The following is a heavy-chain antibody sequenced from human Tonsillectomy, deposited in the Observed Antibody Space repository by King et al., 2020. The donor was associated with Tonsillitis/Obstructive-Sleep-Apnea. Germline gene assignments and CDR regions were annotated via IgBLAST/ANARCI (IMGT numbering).Heavy chain of an antibody. CDR1: GFTFDDYG. CDR3: ARVSRSSPSWGDAFDI. CDR2: INWNGAST. J-gene: IGHJ3*02. D-gene: IGHD6-6*01. Sequence: VQLVESGGGVVRPGGSLRLSCAASGFTFDDYGMSWVRQAPGKGLEWVSGINWNGASTGYADSVKGRFTISRDNAKNSLYLQMNNLGAEDTALYHCARVSRSSPSWGDAFDIWGQGTMVTVSS. V-gene: IGHV3-20*01.